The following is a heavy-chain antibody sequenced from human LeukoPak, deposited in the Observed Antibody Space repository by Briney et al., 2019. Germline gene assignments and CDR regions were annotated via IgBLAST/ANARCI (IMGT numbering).Heavy chain of an antibody. CDR2: IDTSGSP. D-gene: IGHD3-10*01. J-gene: IGHJ6*03. V-gene: IGHV4-61*02. Sequence: SETLSLTCSVSGASISSGTYYWTWIRQPAGKGLQWIGRIDTSGSPNYNPSLKSRVTIALDTSKNQFSLRLSFVTAADTAVYYCARVLRSGVRGVITQYYYYMDVWGKGTTVTISS. CDR1: GASISSGTYY. CDR3: ARVLRSGVRGVITQYYYYMDV.